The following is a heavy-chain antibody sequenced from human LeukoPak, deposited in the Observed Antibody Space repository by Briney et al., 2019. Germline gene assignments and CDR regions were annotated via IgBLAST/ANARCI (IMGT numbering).Heavy chain of an antibody. CDR3: ARFQEGWSTSFGYYYFGMDV. Sequence: SGTLSLTCDVSGGSITQTNYWTWVRQPPGKGLEWIGEVNLQGGTNYNPSLLRRVAISVDTSANHVSLQMTSVTAADTAVYYCARFQEGWSTSFGYYYFGMDVWGQGTTVTVSS. CDR2: VNLQGGT. CDR1: GGSITQTNY. J-gene: IGHJ6*02. V-gene: IGHV4-4*02. D-gene: IGHD6-19*01.